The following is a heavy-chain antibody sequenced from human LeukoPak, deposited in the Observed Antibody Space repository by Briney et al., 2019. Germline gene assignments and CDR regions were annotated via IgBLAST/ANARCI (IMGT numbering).Heavy chain of an antibody. CDR2: ISSSGSTI. CDR1: GFTFSSYE. Sequence: GGSLRLSCAASGFTFSSYEMNWVRQAPGKGLEWVSYISSSGSTIYYADSVKGRFTISRDNAKNSLYLQMNSLRAEDTAVYYCVRENHGSFDYWGQGSLVTVSS. CDR3: VRENHGSFDY. V-gene: IGHV3-48*03. J-gene: IGHJ4*01. D-gene: IGHD1-14*01.